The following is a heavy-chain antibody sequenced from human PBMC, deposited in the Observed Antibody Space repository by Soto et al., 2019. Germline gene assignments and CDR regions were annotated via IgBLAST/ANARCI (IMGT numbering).Heavy chain of an antibody. CDR1: GYTFTSYG. J-gene: IGHJ5*02. CDR3: ERMDQAATAVWFDP. D-gene: IGHD2-15*01. V-gene: IGHV1-18*01. Sequence: ASVKVSCKASGYTFTSYGISWVRQAPGQGLEWMGWISAYNGNTNYAQKLQGRVTMTTDTSTSTAYMELRSLRSDDTAVYYCERMDQAATAVWFDPWGQGTLVTVSS. CDR2: ISAYNGNT.